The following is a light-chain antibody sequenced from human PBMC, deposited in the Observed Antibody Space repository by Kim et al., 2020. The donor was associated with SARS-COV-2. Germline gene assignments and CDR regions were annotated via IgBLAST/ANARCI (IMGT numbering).Light chain of an antibody. CDR1: QSISSW. V-gene: IGKV1-5*03. Sequence: SADVGERVPITCRASQSISSWLAWYQQKPGKAPKLLIYKTSSLESGVPSRFSGSGSGTEFTLTISSLQPEDFATYYCQQYSDYWTFGQGTKVDIK. CDR2: KTS. CDR3: QQYSDYWT. J-gene: IGKJ1*01.